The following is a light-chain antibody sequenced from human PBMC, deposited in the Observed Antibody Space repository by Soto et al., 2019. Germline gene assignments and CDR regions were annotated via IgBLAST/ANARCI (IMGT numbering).Light chain of an antibody. CDR2: DVS. Sequence: QSVLTQPASVSGSPGQSITISCTGTSSDVGAYNYVSWYQQDPGKAPKLMIYDVSNRPSGVSNRFSGSKSGNTASLTISGLQAEDEADYYCSSYTSTSTFVAFGGGTKLTVL. V-gene: IGLV2-14*01. CDR1: SSDVGAYNY. CDR3: SSYTSTSTFVA. J-gene: IGLJ2*01.